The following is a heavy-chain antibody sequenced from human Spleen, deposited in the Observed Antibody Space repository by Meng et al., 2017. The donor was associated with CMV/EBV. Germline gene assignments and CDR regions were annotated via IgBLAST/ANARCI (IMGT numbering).Heavy chain of an antibody. V-gene: IGHV1-18*04. J-gene: IGHJ4*02. Sequence: ASVKVSCKASGYTFTGYYMHWVRQAPGQGLEWMGWISAYNGNTNYAQKLQGRVTMTTDTSTSTAYMELRSLRSDDTAVYYCARDLLTLDYYDSSGYSRAGDYWGQGTLVTVSS. CDR3: ARDLLTLDYYDSSGYSRAGDY. CDR1: GYTFTGYY. D-gene: IGHD3-22*01. CDR2: ISAYNGNT.